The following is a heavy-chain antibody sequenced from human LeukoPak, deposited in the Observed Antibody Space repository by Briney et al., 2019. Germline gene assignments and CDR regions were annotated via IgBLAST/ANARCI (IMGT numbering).Heavy chain of an antibody. CDR1: GGSISSYY. D-gene: IGHD6-13*01. CDR3: ARVGSPYYFDY. V-gene: IGHV4-59*01. CDR2: IYHGGST. Sequence: SETLSLTCTVSGGSISSYYWSWIRQPPGKGLEWIGYIYHGGSTNYNPSLKSRVTISADTSKNQFSLKVSSVTAADTAMYYCARVGSPYYFDYWGQGTLVTVSS. J-gene: IGHJ4*02.